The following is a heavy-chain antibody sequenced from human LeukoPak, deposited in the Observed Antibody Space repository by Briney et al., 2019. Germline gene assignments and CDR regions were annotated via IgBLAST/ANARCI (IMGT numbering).Heavy chain of an antibody. J-gene: IGHJ4*02. CDR1: GFTVSSNY. CDR3: ARLVGATRFDY. D-gene: IGHD1-26*01. Sequence: PGGSLRLSCAASGFTVSSNYMSWVRQAAGKGLEWVSVIYNGGTTYYTDSVKGRFTISRDNSKNTLYLHMNSLRAEDTAVYYCARLVGATRFDYWGQGTLVTVSS. V-gene: IGHV3-66*01. CDR2: IYNGGTT.